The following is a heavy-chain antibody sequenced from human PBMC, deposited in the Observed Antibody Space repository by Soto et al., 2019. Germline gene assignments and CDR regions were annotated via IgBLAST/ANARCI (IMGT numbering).Heavy chain of an antibody. Sequence: EVQLVESGGGLVQPGGSLRLSCAASGFTFSTYWMSWVRQAPGKGPEWVANIKGDESEKYYVDSVKGRFTISRDNAKNSRDLQMNSLRAGGTAMYYCAGEGQNGVPPGDYWGQGTLVIVSS. CDR3: AGEGQNGVPPGDY. J-gene: IGHJ4*02. D-gene: IGHD2-8*01. CDR2: IKGDESEK. V-gene: IGHV3-7*04. CDR1: GFTFSTYW.